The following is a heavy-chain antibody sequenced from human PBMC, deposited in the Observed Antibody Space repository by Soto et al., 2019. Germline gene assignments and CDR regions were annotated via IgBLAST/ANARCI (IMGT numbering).Heavy chain of an antibody. Sequence: ASVKVSCKASGYSFTGYHVHWVRQAPGQGLEWMGWINADNLGTRYAQNFQGRGTMTRDTSMTTAYMALSRLRSDDTAVYDCVSEKTCTGGFGIWGQGTMVTGS. J-gene: IGHJ3*02. D-gene: IGHD2-8*02. CDR3: VSEKTCTGGFGI. CDR1: GYSFTGYH. CDR2: INADNLGT. V-gene: IGHV1-2*02.